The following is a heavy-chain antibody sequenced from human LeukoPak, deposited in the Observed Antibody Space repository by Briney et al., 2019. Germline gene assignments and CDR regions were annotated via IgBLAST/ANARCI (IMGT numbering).Heavy chain of an antibody. D-gene: IGHD1-26*01. Sequence: GGSLRLSCAASGFTFSSYSMNWVRQAPGKGPEWISYISSDSTTIQYADSVKGRFITTRDNTKNSLYLQLSNLRVEDTALYYCARGTGTYYYWGQGALVSVSS. V-gene: IGHV3-48*04. J-gene: IGHJ4*02. CDR2: ISSDSTTI. CDR1: GFTFSSYS. CDR3: ARGTGTYYY.